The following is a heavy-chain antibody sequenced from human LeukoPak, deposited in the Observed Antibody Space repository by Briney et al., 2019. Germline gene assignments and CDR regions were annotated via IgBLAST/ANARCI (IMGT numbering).Heavy chain of an antibody. CDR2: IYPDDSDT. D-gene: IGHD3-22*01. V-gene: IGHV5-51*01. J-gene: IGHJ5*02. Sequence: GESLKISYKGSGYSFTTYWIGWVRQMPGKGLEWMGIIYPDDSDTRYSPSFQGQVTISADKSISTAYLQWSSLKASDTAMYYCARRAYYDSSGYFWWFDPWGQGTLVTVSS. CDR3: ARRAYYDSSGYFWWFDP. CDR1: GYSFTTYW.